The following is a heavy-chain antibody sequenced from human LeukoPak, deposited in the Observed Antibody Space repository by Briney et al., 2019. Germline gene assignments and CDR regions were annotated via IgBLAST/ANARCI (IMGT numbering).Heavy chain of an antibody. J-gene: IGHJ4*02. CDR3: ARGGKYYDYVWGSYIFDY. V-gene: IGHV4-39*07. D-gene: IGHD3-16*01. CDR1: GGSISSSTYY. CDR2: IYYSGST. Sequence: PSETLSLTCTVSGGSISSSTYYWGWIRQPPGRGLEWIGTIYYSGSTNYNPSLKSRVTMSVDTSKNKFSLNLSSVTAADTAVYYCARGGKYYDYVWGSYIFDYWGQGTLVTVSS.